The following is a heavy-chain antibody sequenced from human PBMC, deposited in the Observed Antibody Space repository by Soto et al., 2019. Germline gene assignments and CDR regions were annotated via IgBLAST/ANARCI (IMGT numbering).Heavy chain of an antibody. CDR2: ISSSSSTI. D-gene: IGHD5-12*01. J-gene: IGHJ6*02. V-gene: IGHV3-48*02. Sequence: GGSLRLSCAASGFTFSSYSMNWVRQAPGKGLEWVSYISSSSSTIYYADSVKGRFTISRDNAKNSLYLQMNSLRDEDTAVYYCARQGTDGYNSRYYYGMDVWGQGTTVTVSS. CDR1: GFTFSSYS. CDR3: ARQGTDGYNSRYYYGMDV.